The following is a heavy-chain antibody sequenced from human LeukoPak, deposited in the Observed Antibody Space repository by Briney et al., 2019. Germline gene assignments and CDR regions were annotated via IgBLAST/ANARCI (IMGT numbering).Heavy chain of an antibody. Sequence: PSETLSLTCTVSGGSISSYYWSWIRQPPGKGLEWIGTIYYSGSTYYNPSLKSRLTIFVETSKNLFSLKLSSVAAADTAVYYCARQENFDAFDIWGQGTMVTVSS. V-gene: IGHV4-59*04. D-gene: IGHD2/OR15-2a*01. J-gene: IGHJ3*02. CDR2: IYYSGST. CDR1: GGSISSYY. CDR3: ARQENFDAFDI.